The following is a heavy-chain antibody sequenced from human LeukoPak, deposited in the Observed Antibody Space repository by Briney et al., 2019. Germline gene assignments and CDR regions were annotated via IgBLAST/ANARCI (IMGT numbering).Heavy chain of an antibody. CDR2: INPSGGST. D-gene: IGHD4-23*01. CDR1: GYTFTSYY. J-gene: IGHJ4*02. V-gene: IGHV1-46*01. Sequence: GASVKVSCKTSGYTFTSYYMHWVRQAPGLGLEWMGLINPSGGSTTYAQKFQGRVAMARDTPTSTVYMELSSLRSEDTAMYYCARGDGGNTFDYWGQGTLVTIYS. CDR3: ARGDGGNTFDY.